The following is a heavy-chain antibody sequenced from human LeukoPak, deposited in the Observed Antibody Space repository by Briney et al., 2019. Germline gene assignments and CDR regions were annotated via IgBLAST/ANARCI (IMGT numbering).Heavy chain of an antibody. CDR3: ARGIAAADGWYFDL. D-gene: IGHD6-13*01. V-gene: IGHV4-59*08. J-gene: IGHJ2*01. Sequence: SETPSLTCTVSGGSISSYYWSWIRQPPGKGLVWIGYIYYSGSTNYNPSLKSRVTISVDTSKNQFSLKLSSVTAADTAVYYCARGIAAADGWYFDLWGRGTLVTVSS. CDR1: GGSISSYY. CDR2: IYYSGST.